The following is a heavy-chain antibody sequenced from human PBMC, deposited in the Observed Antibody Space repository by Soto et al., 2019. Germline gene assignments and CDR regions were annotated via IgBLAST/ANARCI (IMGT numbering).Heavy chain of an antibody. CDR3: ARRWGGPFAY. CDR1: GGSISSYY. V-gene: IGHV4-59*01. D-gene: IGHD2-21*01. Sequence: PSETLSLTCTVSGGSISSYYWSWIRQPPGKGLEWIGYIYYSGSTNYNPSLKSRVTISVDTSKNQFSLKLSSVTAADTAVYYCARRWGGPFAYWGHGTLVTVSS. CDR2: IYYSGST. J-gene: IGHJ4*01.